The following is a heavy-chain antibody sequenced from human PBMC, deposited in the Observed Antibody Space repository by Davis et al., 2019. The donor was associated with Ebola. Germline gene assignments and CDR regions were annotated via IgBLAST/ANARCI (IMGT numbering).Heavy chain of an antibody. Sequence: YVDSVKGRFTISRDNAKNSLYLQMNSLRAEDTAVYYCAALRFLEWLSPPEGWFDPWGQGTLVTVSS. D-gene: IGHD3-3*01. J-gene: IGHJ5*02. CDR3: AALRFLEWLSPPEGWFDP. V-gene: IGHV3-7*01.